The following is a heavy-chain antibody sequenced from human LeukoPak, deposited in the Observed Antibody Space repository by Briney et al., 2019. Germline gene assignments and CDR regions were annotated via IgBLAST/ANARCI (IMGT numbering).Heavy chain of an antibody. CDR3: VRGSSGTTVVLFDY. CDR2: ISSDGSST. CDR1: GFTFSSFW. J-gene: IGHJ4*02. V-gene: IGHV3-74*01. Sequence: GGSLRLSCAASGFTFSSFWMHWVRQAPGEGPVWVSRISSDGSSTSYADSVKGRFTISRDNAKSTLYLQMNSLRAEDTAVYYCVRGSSGTTVVLFDYWGPGTLVTVSS. D-gene: IGHD1-7*01.